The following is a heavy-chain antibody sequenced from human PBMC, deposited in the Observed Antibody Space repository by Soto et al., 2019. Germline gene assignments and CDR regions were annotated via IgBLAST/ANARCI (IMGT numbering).Heavy chain of an antibody. CDR2: ISGYNGNT. Sequence: ASVKVSCKTSGYSFTTYGLSWVRQAPGRGLEWVGWISGYNGNTNYAQKFQGTVILTTDTPTTTGYMEIKSLSSDDTAVYYCVGATGPWFDPWGQGTLVTVSS. CDR1: GYSFTTYG. V-gene: IGHV1-18*01. J-gene: IGHJ5*02. CDR3: VGATGPWFDP. D-gene: IGHD2-8*02.